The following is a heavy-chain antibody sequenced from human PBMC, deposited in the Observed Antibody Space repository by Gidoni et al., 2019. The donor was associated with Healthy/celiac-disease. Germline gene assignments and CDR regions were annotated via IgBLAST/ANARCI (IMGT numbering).Heavy chain of an antibody. CDR1: GFTFSSYG. V-gene: IGHV3-33*01. CDR3: ARGRYNAAQVVVPVNNWFDP. D-gene: IGHD2-2*01. Sequence: QVQLVESGGGVVQPGRSLRLSCAASGFTFSSYGMHWVRQAPGKGLGWVAVIWYDGSNKYYADSVKGRFTISRDNSKNTLYLQMNSLRAEDTAVYYCARGRYNAAQVVVPVNNWFDPWGQGTLVTVSS. CDR2: IWYDGSNK. J-gene: IGHJ5*02.